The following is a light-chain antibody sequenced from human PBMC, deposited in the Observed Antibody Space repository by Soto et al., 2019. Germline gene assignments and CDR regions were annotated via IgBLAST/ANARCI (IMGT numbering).Light chain of an antibody. CDR2: DTS. CDR3: QPYNNWPLT. CDR1: QGIGDT. Sequence: EVVMRQSPATLSASPGEGATLSCRASQGIGDTLAWYQHKPGQTPRLLIYDTSTRATGVPTRFSGGRSGAEFTLTINSLQSEDFAVYYCQPYNNWPLTFGGGTKVEIK. J-gene: IGKJ4*01. V-gene: IGKV3-15*01.